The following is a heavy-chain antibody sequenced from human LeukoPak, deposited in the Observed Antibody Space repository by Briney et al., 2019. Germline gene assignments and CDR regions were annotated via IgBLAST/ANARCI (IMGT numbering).Heavy chain of an antibody. CDR2: FVYNGGA. D-gene: IGHD2-2*01. V-gene: IGHV4-59*01. Sequence: SETLSLTCTVSGASINKYYWSWIRQAPGKGLEWIGYFVYNGGAYYNPSLKGRVIISQDTCKDQFSLSLTSVTSADTAMYYCVHDPGNTNRWFDPWGQGIMVTVSS. CDR3: VHDPGNTNRWFDP. J-gene: IGHJ5*02. CDR1: GASINKYY.